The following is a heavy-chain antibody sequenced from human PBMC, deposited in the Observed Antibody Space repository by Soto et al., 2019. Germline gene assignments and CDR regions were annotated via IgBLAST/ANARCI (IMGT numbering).Heavy chain of an antibody. CDR1: GDSVSSNTAA. CDR2: TYYRSNWRH. CDR3: ARASQCKSYFDCFAWPDY. D-gene: IGHD3-9*01. J-gene: IGHJ4*02. Sequence: SRTLSLTCAISGDSVSSNTAAWNWIRSSPSRGLEWLGRTYYRSNWRHDYAVSVKSRITVNPDTSKNHFSLQLNSVTPADTAVYYCARASQCKSYFDCFAWPDYWGQGTLVTVSS. V-gene: IGHV6-1*01.